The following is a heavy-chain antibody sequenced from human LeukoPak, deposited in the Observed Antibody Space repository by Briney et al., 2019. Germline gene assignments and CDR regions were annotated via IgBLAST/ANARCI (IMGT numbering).Heavy chain of an antibody. J-gene: IGHJ4*02. CDR3: ARDRDSSGFIDF. CDR2: ISSSSSTI. Sequence: PGGSLRLSCAASGFTFSSYSMNWVRQAPGKGLEWVSYISSSSSTIYYADSVKGRFTISRDNSKNTLYLQMNSLRAEDTGVCYCARDRDSSGFIDFWGRGTLVTVSS. V-gene: IGHV3-48*01. D-gene: IGHD3-22*01. CDR1: GFTFSSYS.